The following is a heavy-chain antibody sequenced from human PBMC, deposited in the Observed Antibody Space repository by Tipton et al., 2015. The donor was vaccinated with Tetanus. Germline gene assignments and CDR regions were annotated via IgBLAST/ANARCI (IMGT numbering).Heavy chain of an antibody. V-gene: IGHV4-59*01. J-gene: IGHJ4*02. CDR1: GDSITSFY. Sequence: TLSLTCTVSGDSITSFYWSWIRQPPGKGLEWIGYIFYGGTTNYNPSLKSRVTISLDTSKNQFSLQLSSVTAADTAVYYCAGVTVQRTELYFDHWGQGTLVTVSS. D-gene: IGHD2/OR15-2a*01. CDR2: IFYGGTT. CDR3: AGVTVQRTELYFDH.